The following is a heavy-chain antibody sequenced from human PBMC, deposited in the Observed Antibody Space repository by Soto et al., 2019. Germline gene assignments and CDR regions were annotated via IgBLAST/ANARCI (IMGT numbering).Heavy chain of an antibody. J-gene: IGHJ6*02. V-gene: IGHV4-39*07. CDR1: GCSISSSSYY. CDR3: AREGVDTAMVWYYYGMDV. CDR2: IYYSGST. D-gene: IGHD5-18*01. Sequence: SETLSLTCTVSGCSISSSSYYWGWIRQPPGKGLEWIGSIYYSGSTYYNPSLKSRVTMSVDTSKNQFSLKLSSVTAADTAVYYCAREGVDTAMVWYYYGMDVWGQGTTVTVS.